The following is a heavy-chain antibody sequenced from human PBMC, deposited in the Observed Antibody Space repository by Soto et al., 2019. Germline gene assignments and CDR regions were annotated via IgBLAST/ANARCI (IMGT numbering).Heavy chain of an antibody. CDR1: GGSFSGYY. J-gene: IGHJ5*02. Sequence: SETLSLTCAVYGGSFSGYYWSWIRQPPGKGLEWIGEINHSGSTNYNPSLKSRVTISVDTSKNQFSLKLSSVTAADTAVYYCARHHKKPYSGYSSGWGLRWFDPWGQGTLVTVSS. CDR2: INHSGST. V-gene: IGHV4-34*01. CDR3: ARHHKKPYSGYSSGWGLRWFDP. D-gene: IGHD6-19*01.